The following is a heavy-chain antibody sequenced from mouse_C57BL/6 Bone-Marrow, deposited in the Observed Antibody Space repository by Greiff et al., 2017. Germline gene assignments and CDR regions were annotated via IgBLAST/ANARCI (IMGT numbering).Heavy chain of an antibody. CDR2: INPNNGGT. D-gene: IGHD2-4*01. Sequence: VQLKQSGPELVKPGASVKMSCKASGYTFTDYNIHWVKQSHGKSLEWLGYINPNNGGTSYNQKFKSKATLTVNQYFRTVYRELRSLTSEDSAVYYCTTYDYDGFAYWGQGTLVTVSA. CDR1: GYTFTDYN. CDR3: TTYDYDGFAY. V-gene: IGHV1-22*01. J-gene: IGHJ3*01.